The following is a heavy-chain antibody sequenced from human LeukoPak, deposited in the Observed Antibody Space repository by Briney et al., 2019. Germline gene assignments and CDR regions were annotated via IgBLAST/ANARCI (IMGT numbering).Heavy chain of an antibody. D-gene: IGHD2-2*02. CDR2: ISGSGGST. Sequence: GGSLRLSCAASGFTFSSYAMSWVRQAPGKGLEWVSAISGSGGSTYYADSVKGRFTISRDNSKNTLYLQMNSLRAEDTAVYYCAKDLSRRGSLDIVVVPAAIGTFFDYWGQGTLVTVSS. CDR1: GFTFSSYA. V-gene: IGHV3-23*01. CDR3: AKDLSRRGSLDIVVVPAAIGTFFDY. J-gene: IGHJ4*02.